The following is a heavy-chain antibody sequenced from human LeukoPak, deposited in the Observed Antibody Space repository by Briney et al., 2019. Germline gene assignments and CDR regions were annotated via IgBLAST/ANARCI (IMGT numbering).Heavy chain of an antibody. Sequence: GASVKVSCKASGGTFSSYAISWVRQAPGQGLEWMGGIIPIFGTANYAQKFQGRVTITTDESTSTAYMELSSLRSEDTVVYYCAKSSFEGTDRFDPWGQGTLVTVSS. V-gene: IGHV1-69*05. CDR3: AKSSFEGTDRFDP. J-gene: IGHJ5*02. CDR2: IIPIFGTA. D-gene: IGHD1-1*01. CDR1: GGTFSSYA.